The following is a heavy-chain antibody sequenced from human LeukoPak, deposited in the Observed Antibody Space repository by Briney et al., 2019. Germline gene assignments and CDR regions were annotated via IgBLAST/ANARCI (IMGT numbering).Heavy chain of an antibody. Sequence: GASVKVSCKASGYTFTSYDVNWVRQATGQGLEWMGWMNPNSGNTGYAQKFQGRVTMTRDTSISTAYMELSRLRSDDTAVYYCVRDGYNWVLAGGAWYGMDVWGQGTTVTVSS. CDR3: VRDGYNWVLAGGAWYGMDV. D-gene: IGHD5-24*01. CDR1: GYTFTSYD. V-gene: IGHV1-8*01. J-gene: IGHJ6*02. CDR2: MNPNSGNT.